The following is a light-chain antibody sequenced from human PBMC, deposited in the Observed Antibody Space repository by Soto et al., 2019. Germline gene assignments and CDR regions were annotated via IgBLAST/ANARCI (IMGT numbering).Light chain of an antibody. Sequence: VLTQSPGTLSLHPGERATLSCRASQSVSSDYLAWYQQRPGQAPRLLIYAASSRATGIPDRFSGSGSGTDFTLTIIRLEPEDFAVYYCQQYSDSVGTFGQGAKVDI. CDR2: AAS. CDR3: QQYSDSVGT. V-gene: IGKV3-20*01. J-gene: IGKJ1*01. CDR1: QSVSSDY.